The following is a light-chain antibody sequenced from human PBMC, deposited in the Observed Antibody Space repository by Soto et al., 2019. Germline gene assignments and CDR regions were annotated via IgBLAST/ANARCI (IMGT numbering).Light chain of an antibody. J-gene: IGLJ2*01. Sequence: QSVLTQPASVSGSPGQSITISCTGTSSDVGGYNYVSWYQQHPGKAPKLMIYDVSNRPSGVSNRFSGSKSGNTASLTISGLQAEDEADYYCSSYTRSSIVVFGGGNKLTVL. CDR1: SSDVGGYNY. V-gene: IGLV2-14*01. CDR2: DVS. CDR3: SSYTRSSIVV.